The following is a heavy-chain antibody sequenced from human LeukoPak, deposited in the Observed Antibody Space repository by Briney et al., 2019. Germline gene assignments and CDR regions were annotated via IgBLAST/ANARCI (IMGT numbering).Heavy chain of an antibody. Sequence: ASVKVSCKASGYTFTGYYMHWVRQAPGQGLEWMGWINPNSGGTNYAQKLQGRVTMTTDTSTSTAYMELRSLRSDDTAVYYCAREPTESGRLRTPYYYDSSGYYDYWGQRTLVTVSS. CDR1: GYTFTGYY. V-gene: IGHV1-2*02. CDR3: AREPTESGRLRTPYYYDSSGYYDY. CDR2: INPNSGGT. J-gene: IGHJ4*02. D-gene: IGHD3-22*01.